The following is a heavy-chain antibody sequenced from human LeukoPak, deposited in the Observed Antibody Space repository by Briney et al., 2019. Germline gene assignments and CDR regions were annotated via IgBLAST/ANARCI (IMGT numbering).Heavy chain of an antibody. CDR3: ASGSSGYTPIDY. J-gene: IGHJ4*02. CDR1: GFTFTSST. CDR2: IVVGSGNT. D-gene: IGHD3-22*01. V-gene: IGHV1-58*02. Sequence: SVKVSCKASGFTFTSSTMQWVRQARGQRLEWIGWIVVGSGNTNYAQKFQERVTITRDMSTSTAYMELSSLRSEDTAVYYCASGSSGYTPIDYWGQGTLVTVSS.